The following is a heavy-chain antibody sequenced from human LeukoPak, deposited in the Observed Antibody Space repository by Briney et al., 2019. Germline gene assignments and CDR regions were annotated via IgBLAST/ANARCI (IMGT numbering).Heavy chain of an antibody. Sequence: PGGSLRLSCAASGFTFSSYAMHWVRQAPGKGLEWVAVISYDGSNKYYADSVKGRFTISRDNSKNTLYLQMNSLRAEDTAVYYCAREGLRLNYFDYWGQGTLVTVSS. CDR2: ISYDGSNK. D-gene: IGHD6-25*01. J-gene: IGHJ4*02. V-gene: IGHV3-30*04. CDR3: AREGLRLNYFDY. CDR1: GFTFSSYA.